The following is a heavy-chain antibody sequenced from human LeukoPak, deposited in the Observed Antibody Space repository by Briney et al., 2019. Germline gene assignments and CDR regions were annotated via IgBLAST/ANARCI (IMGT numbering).Heavy chain of an antibody. Sequence: SETLSLTCTVSGGSISNYYWSWIRQPPGKGLEWIGYISYSGSTNYNPSLRSRVTISVDTSKNQFSLKLSSVTAADTAVYYCARIGYSRAFDYWGQGTLVTVSS. V-gene: IGHV4-59*01. J-gene: IGHJ4*02. CDR2: ISYSGST. D-gene: IGHD6-13*01. CDR1: GGSISNYY. CDR3: ARIGYSRAFDY.